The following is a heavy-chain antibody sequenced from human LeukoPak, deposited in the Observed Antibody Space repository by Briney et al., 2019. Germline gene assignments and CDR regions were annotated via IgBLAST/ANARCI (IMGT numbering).Heavy chain of an antibody. Sequence: GGSLRLSCAAPGFTFSGYWMRWVRQAPGKGLEWVANIKQDGSAKNYVHSVKGRFTVSRDNAKNSLYLQMNSLRAEDTAVYYCARESYYAMDVWGKGTTVTVSS. J-gene: IGHJ6*04. V-gene: IGHV3-7*03. CDR2: IKQDGSAK. CDR3: ARESYYAMDV. CDR1: GFTFSGYW.